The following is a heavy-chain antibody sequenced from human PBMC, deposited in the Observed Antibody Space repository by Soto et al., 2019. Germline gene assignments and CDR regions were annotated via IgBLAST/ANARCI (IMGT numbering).Heavy chain of an antibody. D-gene: IGHD6-13*01. CDR3: ARQAAGSIYYYYYYGMDV. CDR2: IYYSGST. J-gene: IGHJ6*02. Sequence: QLQLQESGPGLVKPSETLSLTCTVSGGSISSSSYYWGWIRQPPGKGLEWIGSIYYSGSTYYNPSLKSRVTISVDTSKNQFSRKLSSVTAADTAVYYCARQAAGSIYYYYYYGMDVWGQGTTVTVSS. CDR1: GGSISSSSYY. V-gene: IGHV4-39*01.